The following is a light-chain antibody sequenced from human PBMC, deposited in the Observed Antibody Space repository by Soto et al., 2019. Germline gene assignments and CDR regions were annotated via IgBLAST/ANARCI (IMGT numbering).Light chain of an antibody. V-gene: IGKV1-5*03. CDR1: QGISSW. Sequence: DIQMTQSPSSLSASVGDRVTITCRGSQGISSWLAWYQQKPGKAPRLLIYKASSLPSGVPSRFSGSGSGTEFTLTISSLQPDDFATYYCQQYKTFGQGTKVDIK. CDR2: KAS. J-gene: IGKJ1*01. CDR3: QQYKT.